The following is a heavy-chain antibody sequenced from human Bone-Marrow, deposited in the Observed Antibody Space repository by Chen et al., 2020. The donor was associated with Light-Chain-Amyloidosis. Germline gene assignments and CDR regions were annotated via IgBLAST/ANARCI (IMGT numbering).Heavy chain of an antibody. CDR3: ARMSFFETSDALDV. Sequence: QVTVKESVPSLVKPTPTLTLTCPFSGFSLSSNGMRLNWIRQPPGKALEWLARIDWDGDKYYTPSLETRLTISKDPSKNQVVLTMTNMDPVDTATYYCARMSFFETSDALDVWGQGTMITVSS. V-gene: IGHV2-70*04. D-gene: IGHD3-9*01. CDR2: IDWDGDK. CDR1: GFSLSSNGMR. J-gene: IGHJ3*01.